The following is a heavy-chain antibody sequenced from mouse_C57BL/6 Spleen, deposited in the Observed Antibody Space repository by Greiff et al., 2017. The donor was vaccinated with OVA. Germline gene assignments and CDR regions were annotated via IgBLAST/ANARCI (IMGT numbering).Heavy chain of an antibody. CDR3: ASLTGTGGFDY. CDR2: IDPSDSYT. J-gene: IGHJ2*01. Sequence: VQLQQSGAELVRPGTSVKLSCKASGYTFTSYWMHWVKQRPGQGLEWIGVIDPSDSYTNYNQKFKGKATLTVDTSSSTAYMQLSILPSEDSAVYYCASLTGTGGFDYWGQGTTLTVSS. V-gene: IGHV1-59*01. D-gene: IGHD4-1*01. CDR1: GYTFTSYW.